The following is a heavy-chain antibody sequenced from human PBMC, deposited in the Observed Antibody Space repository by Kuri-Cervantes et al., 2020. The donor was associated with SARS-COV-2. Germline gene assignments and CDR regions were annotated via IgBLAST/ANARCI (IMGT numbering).Heavy chain of an antibody. D-gene: IGHD2-15*01. V-gene: IGHV4-39*01. J-gene: IGHJ4*02. CDR1: GGSISSSSYY. Sequence: SETLSLTCTVSGGSISSSSYYWGWIRQPPGKGLEWIGSIYYSGSTYYNPSLKSRVTISVDTSKNQFSLKLTSVTAADTAVYYCVRVDCSAGTCYRRSFGYWGRGTLVTVSS. CDR3: VRVDCSAGTCYRRSFGY. CDR2: IYYSGST.